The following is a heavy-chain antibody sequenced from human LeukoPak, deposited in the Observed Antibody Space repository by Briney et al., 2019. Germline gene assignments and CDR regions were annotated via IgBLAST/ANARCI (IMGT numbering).Heavy chain of an antibody. J-gene: IGHJ5*02. V-gene: IGHV4-59*08. D-gene: IGHD3-3*01. Sequence: PSETLSLTCTVSGGSISSYYWSWIRQPPGKGLEWIGSIYHSGSTYYNPSLKSRVTISVDTSKNQFSLKLSSVTAADTAVYYCARHRYDFWSGWRFRNWFDPWGQGTLVTVSS. CDR1: GGSISSYY. CDR2: IYHSGST. CDR3: ARHRYDFWSGWRFRNWFDP.